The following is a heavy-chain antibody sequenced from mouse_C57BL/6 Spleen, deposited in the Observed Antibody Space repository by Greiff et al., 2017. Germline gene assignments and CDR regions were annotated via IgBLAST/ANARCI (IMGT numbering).Heavy chain of an antibody. Sequence: EVKLMESGGGLVQPGGSLSLSCAASGFTFTDYYMSWVRQPPGKALEWLGFIRNKANGYTTEYSASVKGRFTISRDNSQSILYLQMNALRAEDSATYYCARVTTVRGPYYFDYWGQGTTLTVSS. J-gene: IGHJ2*01. CDR2: IRNKANGYTT. D-gene: IGHD1-1*01. CDR3: ARVTTVRGPYYFDY. CDR1: GFTFTDYY. V-gene: IGHV7-3*01.